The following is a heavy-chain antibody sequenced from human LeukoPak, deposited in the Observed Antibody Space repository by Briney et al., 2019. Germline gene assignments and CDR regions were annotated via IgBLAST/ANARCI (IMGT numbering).Heavy chain of an antibody. CDR2: IKSKTDGGIT. Sequence: GGSLRLSCAASGFTFSNAWMSWVRQAPGKGLEWVGRIKSKTDGGITDYAAPVKGRFTISRDDSKNTLYLQMNSLKTEDTAVYYCTTDEVRYNWNYVDYWGQGTLVTVSS. V-gene: IGHV3-15*01. J-gene: IGHJ4*02. CDR3: TTDEVRYNWNYVDY. D-gene: IGHD1-20*01. CDR1: GFTFSNAW.